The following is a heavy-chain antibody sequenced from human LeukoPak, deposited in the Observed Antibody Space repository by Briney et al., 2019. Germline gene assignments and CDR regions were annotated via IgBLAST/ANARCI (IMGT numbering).Heavy chain of an antibody. J-gene: IGHJ4*02. CDR2: IYYSGST. CDR3: ARGYYDSSGQPGY. D-gene: IGHD3-22*01. Sequence: SETLSLTCTVSGGSISSGDYYWSWIRQPPGKGLEWIGYIYYSGSTYYNPSLKSRVTISVDTSKNQFSLKLSSVTAADTAVYYCARGYYDSSGQPGYWGQGTLVTVSS. V-gene: IGHV4-30-4*08. CDR1: GGSISSGDYY.